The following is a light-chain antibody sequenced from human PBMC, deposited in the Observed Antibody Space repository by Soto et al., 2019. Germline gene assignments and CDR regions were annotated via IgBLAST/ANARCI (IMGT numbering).Light chain of an antibody. V-gene: IGKV1-5*01. Sequence: DIQMIQSPSTLSASVGDRVTITCRASQTISNWLAWYQQKPGKAPKLLIFDASTLESGVPSRFSGSGSGTEFTLTISSLQPDDFATYYCHQYSSFLYTFGQGTKLEIK. CDR2: DAS. J-gene: IGKJ2*01. CDR1: QTISNW. CDR3: HQYSSFLYT.